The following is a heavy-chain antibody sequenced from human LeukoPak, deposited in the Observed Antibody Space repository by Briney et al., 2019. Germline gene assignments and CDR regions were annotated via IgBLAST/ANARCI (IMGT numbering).Heavy chain of an antibody. J-gene: IGHJ4*02. CDR1: GFTFSRYG. CDR3: AKDSNWAFDY. D-gene: IGHD7-27*01. CDR2: IRKDGSDK. Sequence: GGSLRLSCGASGFTFSRYGMHWVRQAPGKGLEWVTYIRKDGSDKYYADSVKGRFTISRDSSKNVVYLQMNSLRAEDTAVYYCAKDSNWAFDYWGQGTLVSVSS. V-gene: IGHV3-30*02.